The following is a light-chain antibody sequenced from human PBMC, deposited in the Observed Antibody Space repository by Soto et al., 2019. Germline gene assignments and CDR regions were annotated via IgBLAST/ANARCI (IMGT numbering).Light chain of an antibody. V-gene: IGKV3-11*01. Sequence: EIVLTQSPGTLSLSPGDRATLSCSASQSVSIYLAWYQQTPGQAPRLLIYDASNRVNGIPARFSGSGSGTDFTLTISCVEPEDFAVYYCQQRVDWLTFGGGSKLEIK. CDR3: QQRVDWLT. J-gene: IGKJ4*01. CDR1: QSVSIY. CDR2: DAS.